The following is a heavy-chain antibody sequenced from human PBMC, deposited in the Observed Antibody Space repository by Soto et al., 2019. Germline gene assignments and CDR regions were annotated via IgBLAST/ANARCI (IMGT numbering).Heavy chain of an antibody. J-gene: IGHJ4*02. V-gene: IGHV3-21*06. D-gene: IGHD3-10*01. CDR3: ARDIGEMSAV. Sequence: PGGSLRLSXTGSGFTFSSSTMTWVRQGPGKGLEWVSSISSSSSYIYFADSLKGRFTISRDNAKNSLYLQMNSLRAEDTAVYYCARDIGEMSAVWGQGTQVTVS. CDR1: GFTFSSST. CDR2: ISSSSSYI.